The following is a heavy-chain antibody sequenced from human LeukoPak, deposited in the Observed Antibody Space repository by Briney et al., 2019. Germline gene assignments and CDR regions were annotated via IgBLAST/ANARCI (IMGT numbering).Heavy chain of an antibody. V-gene: IGHV4-34*01. CDR1: GGSFSGYY. J-gene: IGHJ4*02. Sequence: SETLSLTCAVYGGSFSGYYWSWIRQPPGKGLEWIGEINHSGSTNYNPSLKSRVTISVDTSKNQFSMKLRSVTASDTAVYYCARGGKVYDILTGAARWYYFDYWGQGTLVTVSS. CDR3: ARGGKVYDILTGAARWYYFDY. CDR2: INHSGST. D-gene: IGHD3-9*01.